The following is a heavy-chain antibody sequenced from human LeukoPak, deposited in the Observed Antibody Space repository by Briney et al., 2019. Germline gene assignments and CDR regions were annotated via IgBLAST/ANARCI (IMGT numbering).Heavy chain of an antibody. D-gene: IGHD3-3*02. V-gene: IGHV1-8*01. Sequence: ASVKVSCKPSGYTSTSPDINWVRQATGRGLEWLGWMNPRDNTGYAQKFQGRVTLTRDKSINTAYMELSSLRSEDTAVYYCARYTQHYGFDIWGQGTMVTVSA. CDR3: ARYTQHYGFDI. J-gene: IGHJ3*02. CDR1: GYTSTSPD. CDR2: MNPRDNT.